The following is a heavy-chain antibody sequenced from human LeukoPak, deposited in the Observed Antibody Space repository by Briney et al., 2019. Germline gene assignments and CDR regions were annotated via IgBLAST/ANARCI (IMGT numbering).Heavy chain of an antibody. V-gene: IGHV3-7*01. D-gene: IGHD3-9*01. Sequence: GGSLRLSCAASGFTFSNYWMSWVRQAPGKGLEWVANIKQDGSEKYYVDSVKGRFTISRDNAKNSLYLQMNSLRAEDTAVYYCARGTPLYYDILTGYFPNDYWGQGTLVTVSS. J-gene: IGHJ4*02. CDR3: ARGTPLYYDILTGYFPNDY. CDR1: GFTFSNYW. CDR2: IKQDGSEK.